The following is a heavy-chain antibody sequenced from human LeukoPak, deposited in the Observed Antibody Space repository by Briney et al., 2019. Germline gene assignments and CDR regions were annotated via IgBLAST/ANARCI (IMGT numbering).Heavy chain of an antibody. CDR2: IKQDGSEK. CDR3: ARRTGYSSGWWAYYYYYMDV. D-gene: IGHD6-19*01. V-gene: IGHV3-7*01. CDR1: GFTFSSYW. J-gene: IGHJ6*03. Sequence: GGSLRLSCAASGFTFSSYWMSWVCQAPGKGLEWVANIKQDGSEKYYVDSVKGRFTISRDNAKNSLYLQMNSLRAEDTAVYYCARRTGYSSGWWAYYYYYMDVWGKGTTVTISS.